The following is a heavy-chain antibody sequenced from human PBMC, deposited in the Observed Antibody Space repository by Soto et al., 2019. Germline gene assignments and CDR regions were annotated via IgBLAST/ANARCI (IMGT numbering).Heavy chain of an antibody. D-gene: IGHD3-16*01. V-gene: IGHV1-18*01. CDR1: GYTFTRYG. CDR2: INTYNGNT. CDR3: AMVDVYVTPSPQDV. J-gene: IGHJ6*02. Sequence: QVQLVQSGAEVKNPGASVKVSCKASGYTFTRYGIGWARQAPGQGLEWMGWINTYNGNTNYAQNVQGRVTLTTDTSPRPAYMELRSLRSNDTAIYYCAMVDVYVTPSPQDVWGQGTTVIVSS.